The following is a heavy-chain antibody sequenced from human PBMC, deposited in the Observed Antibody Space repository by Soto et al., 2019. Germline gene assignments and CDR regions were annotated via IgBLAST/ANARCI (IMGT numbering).Heavy chain of an antibody. CDR2: INPNSGGT. CDR1: GNTFNGYY. CDR3: ARGELLWFGDFYYYGMDV. D-gene: IGHD3-10*01. Sequence: QVQLVQSGAEVKKPGASVKVSCKASGNTFNGYYMHWVRPAPGQGLEWMGGINPNSGGTNYAQKFQGWGTMTRDTSISTAYMELSRLRSDATAVYYFARGELLWFGDFYYYGMDVWGQGTTVTVSS. V-gene: IGHV1-2*04. J-gene: IGHJ6*02.